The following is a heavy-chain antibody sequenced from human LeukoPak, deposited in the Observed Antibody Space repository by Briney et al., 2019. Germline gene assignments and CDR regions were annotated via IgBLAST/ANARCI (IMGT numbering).Heavy chain of an antibody. V-gene: IGHV3-23*01. J-gene: IGHJ4*02. Sequence: PGGSLRLSCAASGFTFSSYAMSWVRQAPGKGLEWVSAISGSGGSTCYADSVKGRFTISRDNSKNTLYLQMNSLRAEDTAVYYCAKGSGHAIVSSDYWGQGTLVTVSS. CDR3: AKGSGHAIVSSDY. CDR1: GFTFSSYA. CDR2: ISGSGGST. D-gene: IGHD5/OR15-5a*01.